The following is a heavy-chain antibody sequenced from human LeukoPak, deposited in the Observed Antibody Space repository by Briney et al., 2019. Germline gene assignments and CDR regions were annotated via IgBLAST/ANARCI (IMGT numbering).Heavy chain of an antibody. V-gene: IGHV3-48*04. CDR1: GLTFDDYG. CDR3: ARGLYRYSSGWHFDY. J-gene: IGHJ4*02. D-gene: IGHD6-19*01. CDR2: IQSVSLTI. Sequence: GGSLRLSCAASGLTFDDYGMNWVRQVPGKGLEWVSYIQSVSLTIYYLDSVKGRFTISRDNAKNSLFLQMNSLRVEDTAVYYCARGLYRYSSGWHFDYWGQGILVTVSS.